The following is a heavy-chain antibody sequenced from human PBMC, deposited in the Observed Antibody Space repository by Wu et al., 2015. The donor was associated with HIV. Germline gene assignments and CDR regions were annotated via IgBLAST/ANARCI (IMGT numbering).Heavy chain of an antibody. Sequence: QVQLVQSGGEVKKPGASVKVSCKTFGYTFTRYGINWVRQAPGQGLEWMGWISGYNGNTKYAQKLQGRVTMTTDTSTTTVYMELRSLISDDTALYYCARDHYDTSGRDAFDIVGQGTSVTVSS. V-gene: IGHV1-18*01. CDR2: ISGYNGNT. J-gene: IGHJ3*02. CDR1: GYTFTRYG. D-gene: IGHD3-22*01. CDR3: ARDHYDTSGRDAFDI.